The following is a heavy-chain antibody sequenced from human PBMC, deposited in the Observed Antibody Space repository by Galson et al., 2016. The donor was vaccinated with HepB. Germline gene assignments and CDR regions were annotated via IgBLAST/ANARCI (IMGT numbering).Heavy chain of an antibody. V-gene: IGHV5-51*01. D-gene: IGHD6-6*01. J-gene: IGHJ4*02. CDR2: IYPGDSDT. CDR1: GYSFTTYW. CDR3: ARRQGSSFSFDY. Sequence: QSGAEVKRPGESLKISCKSSGYSFTTYWIGWVRQMPGKGLECMGIIYPGDSDTRYSPSFQGQVTISADKSISTAYLQWSSLKASDTAIYYCARRQGSSFSFDYWGQGTLVTVSS.